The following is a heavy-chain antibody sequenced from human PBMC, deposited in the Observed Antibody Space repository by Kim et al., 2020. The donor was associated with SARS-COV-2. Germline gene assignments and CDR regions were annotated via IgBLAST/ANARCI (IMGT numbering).Heavy chain of an antibody. CDR3: ARDDYYYDSSGYYYAE. Sequence: ASVKVSCKASGYTFTSYGISWVRQAPGQGLEWMGWISAYNGNTNYAQKLQGRVTMTTDTSTSTAYMELRSLRSDDTAVYYCARDDYYYDSSGYYYAEWGQGTLGTVSS. CDR1: GYTFTSYG. V-gene: IGHV1-18*04. D-gene: IGHD3-22*01. CDR2: ISAYNGNT. J-gene: IGHJ4*02.